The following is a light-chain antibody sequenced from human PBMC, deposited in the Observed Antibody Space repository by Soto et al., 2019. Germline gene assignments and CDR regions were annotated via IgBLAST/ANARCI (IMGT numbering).Light chain of an antibody. J-gene: IGKJ4*01. Sequence: DIQMTQSPSTLSASVGDRVIITCRASQSISTWLAWYQQKPGEDPKLLIYSASTLQSGVPSRFGGSGSGTEFTLTISGLQPDDFATYYCQQYDGNFGGGTKV. CDR1: QSISTW. V-gene: IGKV1-5*01. CDR2: SAS. CDR3: QQYDGN.